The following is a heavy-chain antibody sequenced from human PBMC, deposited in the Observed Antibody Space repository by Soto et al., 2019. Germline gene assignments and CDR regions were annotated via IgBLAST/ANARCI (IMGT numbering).Heavy chain of an antibody. V-gene: IGHV3-15*01. CDR1: GFTFSNAW. J-gene: IGHJ6*03. CDR3: TTSGRHYYYYYMDV. CDR2: IKSKTDGGTT. Sequence: GGSLRLSCAASGFTFSNAWMSWVRQAPGKGLERVGRIKSKTDGGTTDYAAPVKGRFTISRDDSKNTLYLQMNSLKTEDTAVYYCTTSGRHYYYYYMDVWGKGTTVTVSS. D-gene: IGHD1-26*01.